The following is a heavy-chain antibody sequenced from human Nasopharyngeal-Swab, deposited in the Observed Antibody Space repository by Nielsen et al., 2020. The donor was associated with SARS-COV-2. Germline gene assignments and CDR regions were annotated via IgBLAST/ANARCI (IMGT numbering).Heavy chain of an antibody. J-gene: IGHJ6*02. Sequence: GGSLRLSCVASKFIFSDYYMSWIRQAPGKGLEWVSYISSSGSTIYYADSVKGRFTISRDNAKNSLYLQMNSLRAEDTAVYYCARKYCSSTSCYAYYYYYYGMDVWGQGTTVTVSS. CDR1: KFIFSDYY. V-gene: IGHV3-11*01. CDR2: ISSSGSTI. D-gene: IGHD2-2*01. CDR3: ARKYCSSTSCYAYYYYYYGMDV.